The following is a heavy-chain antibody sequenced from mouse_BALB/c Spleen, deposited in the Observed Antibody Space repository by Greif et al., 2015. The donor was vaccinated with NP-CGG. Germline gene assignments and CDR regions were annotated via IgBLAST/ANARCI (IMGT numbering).Heavy chain of an antibody. J-gene: IGHJ3*01. D-gene: IGHD2-12*01. CDR3: ARSDDGGFAY. CDR2: INPSTGYT. V-gene: IGHV1-7*01. CDR1: GYTFTSYW. Sequence: VMLVESGAELAKPGASVKMSCKASGYTFTSYWMHWVKQRPGQGLEWIGYINPSTGYTEYNQKFKDKATLTADKSSSTAYMQLSSLTSEDSAVYYCARSDDGGFAYWGQGTLVTVSA.